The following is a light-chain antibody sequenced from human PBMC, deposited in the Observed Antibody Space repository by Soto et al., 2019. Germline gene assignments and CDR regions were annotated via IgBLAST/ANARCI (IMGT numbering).Light chain of an antibody. CDR1: SSDVGNYEL. Sequence: QSVLTQPASVSGSPGQSITISCIGTSSDVGNYELVSWYQQLPGKAPKLIIYEVTKRPSGVPNRFSGSKSGNTASLTISGLLAEDEDDYHCCSFAGGSTYVVFGGGTQLTVL. CDR2: EVT. J-gene: IGLJ2*01. CDR3: CSFAGGSTYVV. V-gene: IGLV2-23*02.